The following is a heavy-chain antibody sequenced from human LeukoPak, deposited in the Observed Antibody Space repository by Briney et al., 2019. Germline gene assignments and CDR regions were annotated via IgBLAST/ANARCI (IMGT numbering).Heavy chain of an antibody. CDR1: GFTFSSYG. V-gene: IGHV3-30*02. D-gene: IGHD2-15*01. CDR3: ASPLGVVAATISDY. Sequence: GGSLRLSCAASGFTFSSYGMHWVRQAPGKGLEWVAFIRYDGSNKYYADSVKSRFTISRDNSKNTLYLQMNSLRAEDTAVYYCASPLGVVAATISDYWGQGTLVTVSS. CDR2: IRYDGSNK. J-gene: IGHJ4*02.